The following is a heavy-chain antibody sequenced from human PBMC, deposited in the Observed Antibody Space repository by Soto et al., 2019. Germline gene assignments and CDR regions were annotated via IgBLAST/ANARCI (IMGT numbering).Heavy chain of an antibody. Sequence: ASVKVSCKASGYTFTSYGISWVRQAPGQGLEWMGWISAYNGNTNYAQKLQGRVTMTTDTSTSTAYMELRSLRSDDTAVYYCARGPRSSGWYKELAFDIWGQGTMVTVSS. V-gene: IGHV1-18*01. CDR3: ARGPRSSGWYKELAFDI. CDR1: GYTFTSYG. J-gene: IGHJ3*02. D-gene: IGHD6-19*01. CDR2: ISAYNGNT.